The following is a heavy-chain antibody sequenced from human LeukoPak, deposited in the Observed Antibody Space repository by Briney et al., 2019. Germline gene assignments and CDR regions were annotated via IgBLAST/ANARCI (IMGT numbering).Heavy chain of an antibody. CDR3: ARQSTSSWYDY. D-gene: IGHD6-13*01. V-gene: IGHV4-34*01. J-gene: IGHJ4*02. CDR2: INHSGST. Sequence: SETLSLTCAVYGGSFSGYYWSWIRQPPGKGLEWIGEINHSGSTNYNPSLKGRVTISVDTSKNQFSLKLSSVTAADTAVYYCARQSTSSWYDYWGQGTLVTVSS. CDR1: GGSFSGYY.